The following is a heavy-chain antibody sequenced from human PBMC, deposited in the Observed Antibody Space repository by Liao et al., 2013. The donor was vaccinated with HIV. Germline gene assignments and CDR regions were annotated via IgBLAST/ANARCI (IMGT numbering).Heavy chain of an antibody. CDR3: ARATGSDAFDI. V-gene: IGHV4-59*01. J-gene: IGHJ3*02. CDR2: IYYSGST. D-gene: IGHD1-1*01. CDR1: GGSISSYY. Sequence: QVQLQESGPGLVKPSETLSLTCTVSGGSISSYYWSWIRQPPGKGLEWIGYIYYSGSTNYNPSLKSRVTISVDTSKNQFSLKLSSVTAADTAVYYCARATGSDAFDIWGPRGQMGHRLF.